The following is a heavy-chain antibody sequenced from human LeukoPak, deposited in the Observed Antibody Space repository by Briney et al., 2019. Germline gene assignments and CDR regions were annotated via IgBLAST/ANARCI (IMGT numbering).Heavy chain of an antibody. V-gene: IGHV1-2*02. CDR2: INPNSGGT. J-gene: IGHJ6*02. D-gene: IGHD2-2*01. Sequence: ASVKVSCKASGYTFTGYYMHWVRQAPGQGLEWMGWINPNSGGTNYAQKFQGRVTMTRDTSISTAYMGLSRLRSDDTAVYYCASRYCSSTSCWDGMDVWGQGTTVTVSS. CDR1: GYTFTGYY. CDR3: ASRYCSSTSCWDGMDV.